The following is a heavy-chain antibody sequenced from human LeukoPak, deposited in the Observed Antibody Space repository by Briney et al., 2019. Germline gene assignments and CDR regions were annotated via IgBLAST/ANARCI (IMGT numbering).Heavy chain of an antibody. CDR3: ARGRYSGTTYYFDY. CDR1: GFTFSTSW. V-gene: IGHV3-7*03. CDR2: IKKDGSET. Sequence: GGSLRLSCAASGFTFSTSWMSWVRQVPGKGLEWVANIKKDGSETYYVDSVKGRFTISRDNAKNSLYLQMNSLRAEVTAMYYCARGRYSGTTYYFDYWGQGTLVTVSS. D-gene: IGHD5-12*01. J-gene: IGHJ4*02.